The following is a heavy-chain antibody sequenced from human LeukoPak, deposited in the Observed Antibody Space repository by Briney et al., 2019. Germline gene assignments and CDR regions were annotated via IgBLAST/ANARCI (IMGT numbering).Heavy chain of an antibody. Sequence: PGGSLRLSCAASGFTFSSYAMSWVRQAPGKGLEWVSGISGSGGSTYYADSVKGRFTISRDNSKNTLYLQMSSLRAEDTAVYYCAKVQGYYYGMDVWGQGTTVTVSS. CDR3: AKVQGYYYGMDV. CDR2: ISGSGGST. CDR1: GFTFSSYA. J-gene: IGHJ6*02. V-gene: IGHV3-23*01.